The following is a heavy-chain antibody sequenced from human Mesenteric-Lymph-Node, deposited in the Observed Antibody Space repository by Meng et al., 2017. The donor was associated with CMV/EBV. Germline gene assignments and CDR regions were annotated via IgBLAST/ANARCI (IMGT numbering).Heavy chain of an antibody. CDR3: ARARDGIVVVTMGFDY. CDR2: ISSSSSYI. Sequence: GGSLRLSCAASGFTFSSYSMNWVRQAPGKGLEWVSSISSSSSYIYYADSVKGRFTISRDNAKNSLYLQMNSLRAEDTAVYYCARARDGIVVVTMGFDYWGQGTLVTAS. D-gene: IGHD3-22*01. V-gene: IGHV3-21*01. J-gene: IGHJ4*02. CDR1: GFTFSSYS.